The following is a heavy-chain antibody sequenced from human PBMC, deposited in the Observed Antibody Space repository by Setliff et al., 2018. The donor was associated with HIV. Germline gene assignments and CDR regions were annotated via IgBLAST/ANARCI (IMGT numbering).Heavy chain of an antibody. Sequence: LSLTCTVSGDSISSRFHWGWIRQPPGKGLEWIAVAHSSGNTYYNPSLESRVTIAVDMSKSQVSLNLTSVTAADTAVYYCARQAGTYWGFVYYMDVCGKGTTVTVSS. V-gene: IGHV4-39*01. CDR3: ARQAGTYWGFVYYMDV. CDR1: GDSISSRFH. J-gene: IGHJ6*03. D-gene: IGHD7-27*01. CDR2: AHSSGNT.